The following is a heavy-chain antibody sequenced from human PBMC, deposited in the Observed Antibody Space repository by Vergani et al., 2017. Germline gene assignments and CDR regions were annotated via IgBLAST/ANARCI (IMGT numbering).Heavy chain of an antibody. V-gene: IGHV4-39*01. CDR1: GGSISSSSYY. D-gene: IGHD6-13*01. CDR2: IYYSGST. Sequence: QLQLQESGPGLVKPSETLSLTCTVSGGSISSSSYYWGWIRQPPGKGLEWIGGIYYSGSTYYNPSLKRRVTISVDTSKNQFSLKLSSVTAADTAVYYCARQLIRGSSWYFHAEYFQHWGQGTLVTVSS. CDR3: ARQLIRGSSWYFHAEYFQH. J-gene: IGHJ1*01.